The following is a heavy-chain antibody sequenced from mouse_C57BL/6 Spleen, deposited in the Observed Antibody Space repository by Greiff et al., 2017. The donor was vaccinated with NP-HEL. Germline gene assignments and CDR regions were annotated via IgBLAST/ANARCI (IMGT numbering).Heavy chain of an antibody. D-gene: IGHD2-4*01. Sequence: VQLQQSGPELVKPGASVKISCKASGYAFSSSWMNWVKQRPGKGLEWIGRIYPGDGDTNYNGKFKGKATLTADKSSSTAYMQLSSLTSEDSAVYFCARNDYDEEGYAMDYWGQGTSVTVSS. CDR2: IYPGDGDT. CDR1: GYAFSSSW. J-gene: IGHJ4*01. CDR3: ARNDYDEEGYAMDY. V-gene: IGHV1-82*01.